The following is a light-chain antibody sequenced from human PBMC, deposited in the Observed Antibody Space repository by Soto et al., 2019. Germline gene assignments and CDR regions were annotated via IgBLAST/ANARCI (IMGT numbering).Light chain of an antibody. CDR3: AAWVDSLNGPV. CDR1: SSNIGIYA. Sequence: QSVLTQPPSASGTPGQRVTISCSGSSSNIGIYAVNWYQQFPGTAPKLLIYDNNQRPSGVPDRFSGSKSGTSASLAISGLQSDDEADYYCAAWVDSLNGPVFGGGTKLTVL. J-gene: IGLJ2*01. V-gene: IGLV1-44*01. CDR2: DNN.